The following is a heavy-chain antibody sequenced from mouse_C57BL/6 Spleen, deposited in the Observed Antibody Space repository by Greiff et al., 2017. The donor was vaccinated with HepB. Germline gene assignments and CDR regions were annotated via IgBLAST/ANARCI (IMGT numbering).Heavy chain of an antibody. V-gene: IGHV5-6*01. Sequence: EVKLMESGGDLVKPGGSLKLSCAASGFTFSSYGMSWVRQTPDKRLEWVATISSGGSYTYYPDSVKGRFTISRDNAKNTLYLQMSSLKSEDTAMYYCARQAGSSPYYYAMDYWGQGTSVTVSS. CDR3: ARQAGSSPYYYAMDY. D-gene: IGHD1-1*01. J-gene: IGHJ4*01. CDR1: GFTFSSYG. CDR2: ISSGGSYT.